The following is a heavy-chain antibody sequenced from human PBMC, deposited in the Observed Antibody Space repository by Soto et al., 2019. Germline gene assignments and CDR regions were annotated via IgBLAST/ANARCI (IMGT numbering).Heavy chain of an antibody. D-gene: IGHD3-3*01. CDR1: GYTFTNYV. CDR2: INSGNGNT. V-gene: IGHV1-3*01. J-gene: IGHJ4*01. CDR3: ARGLTIFGVVIGY. Sequence: ASVKVSCKTSGYTFTNYVVDWVRQAPGQGLEWMGWINSGNGNTKYSEKFQGRVTITRDTSASTAYVELNSLTSEDTAVYYCARGLTIFGVVIGYWGHGTLVTVSS.